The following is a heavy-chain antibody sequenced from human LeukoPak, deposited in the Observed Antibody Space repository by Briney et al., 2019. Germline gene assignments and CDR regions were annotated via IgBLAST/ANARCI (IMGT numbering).Heavy chain of an antibody. D-gene: IGHD6-6*01. CDR1: GGSISSGSYY. CDR3: ARGVIAARIFDY. Sequence: PSQTLSLTCTVSGGSISSGSYYWSWIRQPAGKGLEWIGRIYTSGSTNYNPSLKSRVTISVDTSKNQFSLKLSSVTAADTAVYYCARGVIAARIFDYWGQGTLVTVSS. V-gene: IGHV4-61*02. J-gene: IGHJ4*02. CDR2: IYTSGST.